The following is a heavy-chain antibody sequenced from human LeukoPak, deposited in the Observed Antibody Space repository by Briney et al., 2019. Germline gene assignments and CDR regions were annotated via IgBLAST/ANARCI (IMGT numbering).Heavy chain of an antibody. CDR1: GFTVSSNY. J-gene: IGHJ6*02. CDR3: ARDRNEEYYDILTGYFRRRCGMDV. D-gene: IGHD3-9*01. CDR2: IYSGGST. V-gene: IGHV3-66*01. Sequence: GGSLRLSCAASGFTVSSNYMSWVRQAPGKGLEWVSVIYSGGSTYYADSVKGRFTISRDNPKNTLYLQMNSLRAEDTAVYYCARDRNEEYYDILTGYFRRRCGMDVWGQGTTVTVSS.